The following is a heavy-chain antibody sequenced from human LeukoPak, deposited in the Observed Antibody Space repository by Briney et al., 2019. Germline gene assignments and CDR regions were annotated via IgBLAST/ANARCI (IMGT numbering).Heavy chain of an antibody. J-gene: IGHJ4*02. CDR3: ARTYYDSRLDY. CDR1: GGSISSDGFY. D-gene: IGHD3-22*01. V-gene: IGHV4-31*11. Sequence: SETLSLTCAISGGSISSDGFYWRWIRQHPGKGLEWIGYIYYSGSTYYNPSLKSRVTISVDTSKNQFSLKLTSVTAADTAVYCGARTYYDSRLDYWGQGTLVTVSS. CDR2: IYYSGST.